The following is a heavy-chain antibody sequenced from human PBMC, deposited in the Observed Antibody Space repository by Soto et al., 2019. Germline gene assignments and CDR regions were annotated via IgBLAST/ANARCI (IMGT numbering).Heavy chain of an antibody. V-gene: IGHV1-2*04. D-gene: IGHD2-15*01. Sequence: ASVKVSCKASGYTFTGYYMHWVRQAPGQGLEWMGWINPNSGGTNYAQKFQGWVTMTRDTSISTAYMELSRLRSDDTAVYYCVRVPTSGGFDYWGQGTLVTVSS. CDR3: VRVPTSGGFDY. CDR2: INPNSGGT. J-gene: IGHJ4*02. CDR1: GYTFTGYY.